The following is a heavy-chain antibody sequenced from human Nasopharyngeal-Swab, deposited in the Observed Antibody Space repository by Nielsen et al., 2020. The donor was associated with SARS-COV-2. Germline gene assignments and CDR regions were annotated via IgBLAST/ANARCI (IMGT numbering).Heavy chain of an antibody. CDR2: ISSSGSTI. Sequence: GESLKISCAASGFTFSDYYMSWIRQAPGKGLEWVSYISSSGSTIYYADSVKGRFTISRDNAKNSLYLQMNSLRAEDTAVYYCARASGSYAFDYWGQGTLVTVSS. CDR3: ARASGSYAFDY. J-gene: IGHJ4*02. CDR1: GFTFSDYY. V-gene: IGHV3-11*01. D-gene: IGHD3-16*01.